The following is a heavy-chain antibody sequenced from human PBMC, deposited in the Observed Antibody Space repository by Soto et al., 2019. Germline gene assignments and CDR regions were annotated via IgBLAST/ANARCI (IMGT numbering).Heavy chain of an antibody. CDR3: ARLAALGSIMITFGGVSGYYFDY. CDR1: GGSISSYD. D-gene: IGHD3-16*01. CDR2: IYYSGST. V-gene: IGHV4-59*08. J-gene: IGHJ4*02. Sequence: SETLSLTCTVSGGSISSYDWSWIRQPPGKGLEWIGYIYYSGSTNYNPSLKSRVTISVDTSKNQFSLKLSSVTAADTAVYYCARLAALGSIMITFGGVSGYYFDYWGQGTLVTVSS.